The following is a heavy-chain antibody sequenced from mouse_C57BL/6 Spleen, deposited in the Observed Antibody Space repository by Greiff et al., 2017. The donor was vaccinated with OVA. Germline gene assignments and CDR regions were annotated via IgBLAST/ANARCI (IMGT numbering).Heavy chain of an antibody. V-gene: IGHV2-2*01. CDR1: GFSLTSYG. CDR3: ARNKAFTTVVANYFDY. D-gene: IGHD1-1*01. J-gene: IGHJ2*01. Sequence: QVQLQQSGPGLVQPSQSLSITCTVSGFSLTSYGVHWVRQSPGKGLEWLGVIWSGGSTDYNAAFISRLSISKDNSKSQVFFKMNSLQADDTAIYYCARNKAFTTVVANYFDYWGQGTTLTVSS. CDR2: IWSGGST.